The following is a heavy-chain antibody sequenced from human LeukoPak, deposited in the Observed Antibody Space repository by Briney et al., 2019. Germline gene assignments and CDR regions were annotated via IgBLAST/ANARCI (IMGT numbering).Heavy chain of an antibody. J-gene: IGHJ4*02. CDR2: IYHSGTT. D-gene: IGHD2/OR15-2a*01. Sequence: SETLSLTCSVSGYNINKGYYWGWGRQPRGKGLEWIGAIYHSGTTYYNPSLKNRLTFSVDTSNNQFSVRLRSVTAADTAIYYCGRYKSTLGPFDFWGQGTLVTVSS. V-gene: IGHV4-38-2*02. CDR1: GYNINKGYY. CDR3: GRYKSTLGPFDF.